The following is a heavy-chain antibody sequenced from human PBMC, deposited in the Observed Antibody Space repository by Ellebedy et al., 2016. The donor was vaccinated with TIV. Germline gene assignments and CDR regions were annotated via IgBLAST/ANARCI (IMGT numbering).Heavy chain of an antibody. CDR3: ATGGSGFTYYGLDV. D-gene: IGHD4-23*01. J-gene: IGHJ6*02. CDR2: ISYDGGQT. Sequence: PGGSLRLSCAASGFTFSSYGFHWVRQAPGKGLEWVAVISYDGGQTYYVDSVKGRLTISRDNSKNTVYLQMDGLRGEDTAVYYCATGGSGFTYYGLDVWGQGTTVTVSS. V-gene: IGHV3-30*03. CDR1: GFTFSSYG.